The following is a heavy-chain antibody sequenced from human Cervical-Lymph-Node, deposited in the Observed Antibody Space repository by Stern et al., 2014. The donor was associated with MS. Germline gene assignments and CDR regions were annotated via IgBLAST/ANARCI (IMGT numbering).Heavy chain of an antibody. D-gene: IGHD5-24*01. J-gene: IGHJ4*02. V-gene: IGHV3-30*04. CDR1: GFTVSSYA. CDR3: LDGEMGTSVF. CDR2: MSADGTNK. Sequence: QMQLVESGGGVVQPGRSLRLSCAASGFTVSSYAMHWVRQAPGTGLERVAVMSADGTNKHHADSVKGRFTISRDNSKNTLFLQMNSLRAEDCARDSVLDGEMGTSVFWGQGTLVTVSS.